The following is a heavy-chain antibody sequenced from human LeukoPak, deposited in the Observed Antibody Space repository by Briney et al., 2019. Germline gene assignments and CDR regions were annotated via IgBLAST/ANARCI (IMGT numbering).Heavy chain of an antibody. CDR3: AREFNGSPDY. V-gene: IGHV4-39*02. CDR1: GGSISSNTYY. CDR2: IRYSGRT. J-gene: IGHJ4*02. Sequence: SETLSLTCTVSGGSISSNTYYWSWIRQPPGKGLEWIGSIRYSGRTYYKPSLKSRVTLSVDTSKNQLLLNLRSVTAADAAMYYCAREFNGSPDYLGQGTLVTVSS. D-gene: IGHD6-25*01.